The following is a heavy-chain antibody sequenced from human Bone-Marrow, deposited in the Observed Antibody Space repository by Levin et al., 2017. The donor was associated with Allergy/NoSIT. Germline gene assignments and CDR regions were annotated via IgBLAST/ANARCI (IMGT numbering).Heavy chain of an antibody. V-gene: IGHV1-46*01. J-gene: IGHJ3*02. CDR1: GYTFTSYY. CDR3: ARVPSYGYPFGAFDI. D-gene: IGHD5-18*01. CDR2: INPSGGST. Sequence: VASVKVSCKASGYTFTSYYMHWVRQAPGQGLEWMGIINPSGGSTSYAQKFQGRVTMTRDTSTSTVYMELSSLRSEDTAVYYCARVPSYGYPFGAFDIWGQGTMVTVSS.